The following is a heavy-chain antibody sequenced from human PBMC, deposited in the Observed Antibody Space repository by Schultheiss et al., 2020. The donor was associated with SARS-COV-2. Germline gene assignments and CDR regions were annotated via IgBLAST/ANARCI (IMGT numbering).Heavy chain of an antibody. CDR3: ARDALGTQRPSDAFDI. Sequence: GESLKISCKASGYTFTSYAMHWVRQAPGQRLEWMGGIIPIFGTANYAQKFQERVTITRDMSTSTAYMELSSLRAEDTAVYYCARDALGTQRPSDAFDIWGQGTMVTVSS. V-gene: IGHV1-3*01. J-gene: IGHJ3*02. CDR1: GYTFTSYA. CDR2: IIPIFGTA.